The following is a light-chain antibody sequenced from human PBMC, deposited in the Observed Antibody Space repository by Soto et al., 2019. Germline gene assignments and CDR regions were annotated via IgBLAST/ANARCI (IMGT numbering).Light chain of an antibody. CDR2: EVS. V-gene: IGLV2-14*01. CDR1: SSDVGGYNY. J-gene: IGLJ3*02. CDR3: SSYTSSSTRV. Sequence: QSAPTQPASASRSPGQSITISCTGTSSDVGGYNYVSWYQQHPGKAPKLMIYEVSNRPSGVSNRFSGSKSGNTASLTISGLQAEDESDYYCSSYTSSSTRVFGGGTKLTLL.